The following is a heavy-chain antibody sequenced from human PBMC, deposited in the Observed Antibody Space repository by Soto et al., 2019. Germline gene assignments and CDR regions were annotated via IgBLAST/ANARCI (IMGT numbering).Heavy chain of an antibody. CDR1: GFTFSSYA. V-gene: IGHV3-30-3*02. D-gene: IGHD6-19*01. CDR3: AKYCYSSGWHFDY. J-gene: IGHJ4*02. Sequence: GGSLRLSCAASGFTFSSYAMHWVRQAPGKGLEWVAVISYDGSNKYYADSVKGRFTISRDNSKNTLYLQMNSLRVEDTAVYYSAKYCYSSGWHFDYWGQGTLVTFSS. CDR2: ISYDGSNK.